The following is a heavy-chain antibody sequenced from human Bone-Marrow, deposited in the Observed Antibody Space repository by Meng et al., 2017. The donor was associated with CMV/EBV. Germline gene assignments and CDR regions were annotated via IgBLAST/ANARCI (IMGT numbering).Heavy chain of an antibody. CDR2: ISYDGSNK. CDR1: GFTFSSYA. V-gene: IGHV3-30*04. CDR3: ARGGSLGEQPLY. D-gene: IGHD6-13*01. Sequence: GESLKISCAASGFTFSSYAMHWVRQAPGKGLEWVAVISYDGSNKYYADSVKGRFTISRDNSKNTLYLQMNSLRAEDTAVYYCARGGSLGEQPLYWGHGTLVTVSS. J-gene: IGHJ4*01.